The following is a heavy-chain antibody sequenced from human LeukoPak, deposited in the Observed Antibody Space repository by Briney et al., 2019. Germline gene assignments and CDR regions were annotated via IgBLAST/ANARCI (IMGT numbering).Heavy chain of an antibody. D-gene: IGHD6-19*01. J-gene: IGHJ4*02. CDR2: INPSGGST. CDR1: GYTFTSYY. V-gene: IGHV1-46*01. Sequence: ASVKVSCKASGYTFTSYYMHWVRQAPGQGLEWMGIINPSGGSTSYAQKFQGRVTMTRDTSTSTVYMELSSLRSEDTAVYYCARCTAGYSSGWERFDYWGQGTLVTVSS. CDR3: ARCTAGYSSGWERFDY.